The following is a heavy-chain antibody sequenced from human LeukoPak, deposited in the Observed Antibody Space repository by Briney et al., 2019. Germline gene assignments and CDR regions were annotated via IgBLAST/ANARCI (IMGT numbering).Heavy chain of an antibody. CDR1: GFTFSSYP. CDR3: ARLIAVAGTGGY. V-gene: IGHV3-30*09. J-gene: IGHJ4*02. D-gene: IGHD6-19*01. CDR2: ISYDGTNK. Sequence: PGGSLRLSCAASGFTFSSYPMHWVRQAPGKGLEWVAVISYDGTNKWYADSVQGRFAISRDNSKNTLYLQMNSLRAEDTAVYYCARLIAVAGTGGYWGQGTLVTVSS.